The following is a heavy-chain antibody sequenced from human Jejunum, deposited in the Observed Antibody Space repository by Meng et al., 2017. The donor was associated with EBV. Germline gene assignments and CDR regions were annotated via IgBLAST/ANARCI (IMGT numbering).Heavy chain of an antibody. CDR1: GFTFSTYW. J-gene: IGHJ4*02. CDR2: INNDGSTT. CDR3: ARNYRDY. Sequence: EVDLVGSGGGLVHPWGSLRLSCAASGFTFSTYWMHWVRQTPGKGLEWVSRINNDGSTTQYADSVRGRFTISRDNAKSTLYLQMNSLTAEDTAVYYCARNYRDYWGQGTLVTVSS. V-gene: IGHV3-74*03. D-gene: IGHD4-11*01.